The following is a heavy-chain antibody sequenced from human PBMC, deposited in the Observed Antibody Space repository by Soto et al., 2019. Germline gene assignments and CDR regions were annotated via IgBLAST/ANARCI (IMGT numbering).Heavy chain of an antibody. V-gene: IGHV1-3*01. J-gene: IGHJ6*02. CDR1: GYTFTSHT. Sequence: GASVKVSCKASGYTFTSHTIHWVRKAPGQRLEWMGWINDGNGNTKYSQKFQGRVTITRDTSASTAYMELSSLRSEDTAVYYCARDSTYYYYGMDVWGQGTTVTVSS. CDR3: ARDSTYYYYGMDV. CDR2: INDGNGNT.